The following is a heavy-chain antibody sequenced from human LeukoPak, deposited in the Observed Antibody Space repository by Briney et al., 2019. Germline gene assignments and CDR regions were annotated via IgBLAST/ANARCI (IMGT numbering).Heavy chain of an antibody. D-gene: IGHD4-17*01. CDR1: GFTFSDYY. CDR2: ISSSGSTI. J-gene: IGHJ4*02. Sequence: GGSLRLSCAASGFTFSDYYMSWIRQAPGKGLEWVSYISSSGSTIYYADSVKGRFTMSRDNAKNSLYLQKNSLRAEDTAVYYCARHQYGDYFDYWHQGTLVTVSS. V-gene: IGHV3-11*01. CDR3: ARHQYGDYFDY.